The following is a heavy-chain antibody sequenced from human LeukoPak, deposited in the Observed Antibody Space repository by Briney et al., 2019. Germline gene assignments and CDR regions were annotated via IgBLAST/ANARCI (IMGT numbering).Heavy chain of an antibody. V-gene: IGHV4-30-4*01. D-gene: IGHD2-15*01. Sequence: SETLSLTCTVSGGSISSGDYYWSWIRQPPGKGLEWIGYIYYSGSTYYNPSLKSRVTISVDTSKNQFSLKLSSVTAADTAVYYCARDDCSGGSCYSGLFASWGQGTLVTVSS. CDR3: ARDDCSGGSCYSGLFAS. CDR2: IYYSGST. J-gene: IGHJ4*02. CDR1: GGSISSGDYY.